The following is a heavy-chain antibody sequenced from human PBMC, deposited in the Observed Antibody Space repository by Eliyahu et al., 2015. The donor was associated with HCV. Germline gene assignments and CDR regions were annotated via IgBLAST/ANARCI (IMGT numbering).Heavy chain of an antibody. CDR3: ATRMWDSPN. CDR1: GFTFSDYG. D-gene: IGHD1-26*01. CDR2: ISFNGANT. Sequence: EVQLLESGGELVQPGESWRLSCAASGFTFSDYGMAWVRQAPGTGLEWVSSISFNGANTHYADSVKGRFTISRDNSNNILYLQMDSLRAEDTAVYYCATRMWDSPNWGRGSLVTASS. J-gene: IGHJ4*02. V-gene: IGHV3-23*01.